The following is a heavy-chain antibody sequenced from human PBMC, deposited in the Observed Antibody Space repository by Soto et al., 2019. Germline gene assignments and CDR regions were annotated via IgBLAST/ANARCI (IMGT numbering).Heavy chain of an antibody. V-gene: IGHV2-5*02. J-gene: IGHJ4*02. CDR3: AHAHIVVVPAATPHLVDFDY. CDR2: IYWDDDK. Sequence: SGPTLVQPTQPLTLTCTFSGFSLSTSGVGVGWIRQPPGKALEWLALIYWDDDKRYSPSLKSRLTITKDTSKNQVVLTMTNMDPVDTATYYCAHAHIVVVPAATPHLVDFDYWGQGTLVTVSS. D-gene: IGHD2-2*01. CDR1: GFSLSTSGVG.